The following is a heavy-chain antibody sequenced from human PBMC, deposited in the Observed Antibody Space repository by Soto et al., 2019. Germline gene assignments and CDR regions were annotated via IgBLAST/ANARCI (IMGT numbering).Heavy chain of an antibody. D-gene: IGHD6-13*01. CDR2: IYYSGST. Sequence: SETLSLTCTVSGGSISSSSYYWGWIRQPPGKGLEWIGSIYYSGSTYYNPSLKSRVTISVDTSKNQFSLKLSSVTAADTAVYYCARHVLGAAAGTGIAWFDPWGQGTLVTVSS. V-gene: IGHV4-39*01. CDR3: ARHVLGAAAGTGIAWFDP. CDR1: GGSISSSSYY. J-gene: IGHJ5*02.